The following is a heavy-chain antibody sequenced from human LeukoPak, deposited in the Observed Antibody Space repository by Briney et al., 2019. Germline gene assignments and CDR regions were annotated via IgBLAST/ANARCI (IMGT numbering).Heavy chain of an antibody. V-gene: IGHV3-74*01. CDR3: VQEINRGDRRYLDY. J-gene: IGHJ4*02. Sequence: PGGSLTLSCAASGFTFSTYWMHWVRQAPGKGLVWVSRINSDGSNTNYADSVKGRFTISRDNAKNTLYLQMDSLRAEDTAVYYCVQEINRGDRRYLDYWGQGTLVTVSS. CDR2: INSDGSNT. CDR1: GFTFSTYW. D-gene: IGHD1-14*01.